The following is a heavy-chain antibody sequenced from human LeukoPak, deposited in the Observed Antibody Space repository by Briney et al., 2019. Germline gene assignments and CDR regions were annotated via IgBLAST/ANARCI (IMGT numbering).Heavy chain of an antibody. CDR1: GFTFRSYA. J-gene: IGHJ6*03. CDR3: AKTQDGGSRYYYYYMDV. Sequence: GGSLRLSCAASGFTFRSYAMSWVRQAPGKGLEWASAIGGSGGSTYYADSVKGRFIISRDNSKSTLYLQMNSLRVEDTAVYYCAKTQDGGSRYYYYYMDVWGKGTTATVSS. CDR2: IGGSGGST. V-gene: IGHV3-23*01. D-gene: IGHD1-26*01.